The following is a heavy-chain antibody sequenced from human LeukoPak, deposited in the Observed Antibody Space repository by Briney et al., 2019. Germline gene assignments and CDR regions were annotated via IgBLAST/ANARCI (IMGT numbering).Heavy chain of an antibody. J-gene: IGHJ5*02. CDR2: IYTSGST. Sequence: SETLSLTCTVSGYSISSDYYWSWIRQPAGKGLEWIGRIYTSGSTNYNPSLKSRVTMSVDTSKNQFSLKLSSVTAADTAVYYCARDRPSVWFDPWGQGTLVTVSS. V-gene: IGHV4-4*07. CDR3: ARDRPSVWFDP. CDR1: GYSISSDYY.